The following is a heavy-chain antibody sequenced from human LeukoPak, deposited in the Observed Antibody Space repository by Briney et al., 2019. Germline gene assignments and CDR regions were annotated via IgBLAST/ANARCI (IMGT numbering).Heavy chain of an antibody. CDR1: GFTFSTYS. CDR2: ISSSSSYT. CDR3: AKENAPMVPDENGIDV. D-gene: IGHD3-10*01. Sequence: PGGSLRLSCAASGFTFSTYSMNWVRQAPGKGLEWVSSISSSSSYTSYADSVKGRFTISRDNSKNTLYLQMNSLRAEDTAVYYCAKENAPMVPDENGIDVWGQGTTATVSS. V-gene: IGHV3-21*04. J-gene: IGHJ6*02.